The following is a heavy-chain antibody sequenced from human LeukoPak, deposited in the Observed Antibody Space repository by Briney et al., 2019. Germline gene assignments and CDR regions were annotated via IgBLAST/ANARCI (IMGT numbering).Heavy chain of an antibody. CDR3: VLGSGGSSDI. CDR2: IYYSGST. Sequence: SETLSLTCTVSGGSISSYYWSWIRQPPGKGLGWIGYIYYSGSTNYNPSLKSRVTISVDTSKNQFSLKLSSVTAADTAVYYCVLGSGGSSDIWGQGTMVTVSS. CDR1: GGSISSYY. D-gene: IGHD2-15*01. V-gene: IGHV4-59*01. J-gene: IGHJ3*02.